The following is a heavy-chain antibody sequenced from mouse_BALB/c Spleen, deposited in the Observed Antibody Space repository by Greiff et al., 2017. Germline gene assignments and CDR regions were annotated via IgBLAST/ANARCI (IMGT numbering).Heavy chain of an antibody. Sequence: EVNLVESGGGLVKPGGSLKLSCAASGFTFSSYAMSWVRQTPEKRLEWVATISSGGSYTYYPDSVKGRFTISRDNAKNTLYLQMSSLRSEDTAMYYCARRYYGYVGAMDYWGQGTSVTVSS. V-gene: IGHV5-9-3*01. D-gene: IGHD1-2*01. J-gene: IGHJ4*01. CDR2: ISSGGSYT. CDR3: ARRYYGYVGAMDY. CDR1: GFTFSSYA.